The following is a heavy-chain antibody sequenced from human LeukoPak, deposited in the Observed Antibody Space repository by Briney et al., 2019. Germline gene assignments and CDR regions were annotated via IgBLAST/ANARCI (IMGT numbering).Heavy chain of an antibody. Sequence: GGSLRLSCAASEFTVSSNYMSWVRQAPGKGLEWVSVIYSGGSTYYADSVKGRFTISRDNSKNTLYLQMNSLRAEDTAVYYCARGPRGPFDYWGQGTLVTVSS. J-gene: IGHJ4*02. V-gene: IGHV3-53*01. CDR3: ARGPRGPFDY. CDR2: IYSGGST. CDR1: EFTVSSNY.